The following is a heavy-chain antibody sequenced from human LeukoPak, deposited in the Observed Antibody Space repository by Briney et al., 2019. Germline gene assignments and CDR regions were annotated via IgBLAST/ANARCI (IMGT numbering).Heavy chain of an antibody. CDR2: INPSGGST. Sequence: ASVKVSCKASGYTFTSYYMHWVRQAPGQGLEWMGIINPSGGSTSYAQKFQGRVTMTRDTSTSTVYMELSSLRSEDTAVYYCARVYDSSGYSTDEYFQHWGQGTLVTVSS. CDR3: ARVYDSSGYSTDEYFQH. D-gene: IGHD3-22*01. CDR1: GYTFTSYY. J-gene: IGHJ1*01. V-gene: IGHV1-46*01.